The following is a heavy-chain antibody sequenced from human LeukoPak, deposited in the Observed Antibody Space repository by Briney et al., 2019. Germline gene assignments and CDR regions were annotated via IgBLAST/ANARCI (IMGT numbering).Heavy chain of an antibody. CDR1: GFTFSSYA. J-gene: IGHJ4*02. D-gene: IGHD2-15*01. Sequence: HAGGSLRLSCAASGFTFSSYAMSWVRQAPGKGLEWVSAISGSGGSTYYADSVKGRFTISRDNSKNTLYLQMNSLRAEDTAVYYCAESRIVVVVAAITPFDYWGQGTLVTVSS. V-gene: IGHV3-23*01. CDR2: ISGSGGST. CDR3: AESRIVVVVAAITPFDY.